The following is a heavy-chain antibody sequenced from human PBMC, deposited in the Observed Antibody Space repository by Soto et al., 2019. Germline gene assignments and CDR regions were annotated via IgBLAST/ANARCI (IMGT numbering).Heavy chain of an antibody. CDR2: IYYSGST. CDR3: ARINGAGYYYYGMDV. D-gene: IGHD4-17*01. J-gene: IGHJ6*02. V-gene: IGHV4-31*03. CDR1: GGSISSGGYY. Sequence: PSETLSLTCTVSGGSISSGGYYWSWIRQHPGKGLEWIGYIYYSGSTYYNPSLKSRVTISVDTSKNQFSLKLSSVTAADTAVYYCARINGAGYYYYGMDVWGQGTTVTVSS.